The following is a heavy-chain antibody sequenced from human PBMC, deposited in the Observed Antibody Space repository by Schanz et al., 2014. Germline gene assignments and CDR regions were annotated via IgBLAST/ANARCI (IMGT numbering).Heavy chain of an antibody. D-gene: IGHD3-22*01. Sequence: EVQLLDSGGGLVEPGGSLRFSCAASGFSFSSYVMSWVRQAPGKGLEWVSAISGRDGSTYYADSVRGRFTISRDNSKNTLYLQMNSLRAEDTAVYYCAKDRSWDYDSSGYFDYWGQGTLXTVSS. CDR1: GFSFSSYV. CDR2: ISGRDGST. CDR3: AKDRSWDYDSSGYFDY. J-gene: IGHJ4*02. V-gene: IGHV3-23*01.